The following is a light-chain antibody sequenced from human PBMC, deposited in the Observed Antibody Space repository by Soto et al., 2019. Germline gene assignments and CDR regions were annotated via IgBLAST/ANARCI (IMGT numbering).Light chain of an antibody. J-gene: IGLJ3*02. Sequence: QSALTQPRSVSGSPGQSVTISCTGTSSDVVSWYQQHPGKAPKLIIYYVSQRPSGVPDRFSGSKSGNTASLTISGLQAEDEADYYCCSSAVGLTWVFGGGTKVTVL. CDR3: CSSAVGLTWV. CDR2: YVS. CDR1: SSDV. V-gene: IGLV2-11*01.